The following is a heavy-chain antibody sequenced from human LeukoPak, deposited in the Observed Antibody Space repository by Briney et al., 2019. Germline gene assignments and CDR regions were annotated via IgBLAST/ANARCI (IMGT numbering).Heavy chain of an antibody. CDR3: ARALGYCSSASCYYFDN. CDR2: MWDDGTNE. Sequence: GGSLRLSCTASGFTFGIYGMHWVRQAPGKGLEWVAVMWDDGTNEYYVESVKGRFTISRDNGKRTLYLQMNSLRVEDTAVYYCARALGYCSSASCYYFDNWGQGTLVTVSS. CDR1: GFTFGIYG. J-gene: IGHJ4*02. V-gene: IGHV3-33*01. D-gene: IGHD2-2*01.